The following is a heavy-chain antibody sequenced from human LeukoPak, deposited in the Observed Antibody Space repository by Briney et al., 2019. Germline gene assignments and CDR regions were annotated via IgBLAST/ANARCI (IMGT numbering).Heavy chain of an antibody. CDR3: IWFRVNSHYYYGMDV. CDR2: ISYDGSNK. Sequence: PGRSLRLSCAASGFTSSSYGMHWVRQAPGKGQEWVAVISYDGSNKYYADSVKGRFTISRDNSKNTLYLQMNSLRAEDTAVYYYIWFRVNSHYYYGMDVWGKGTTVTVSS. CDR1: GFTSSSYG. D-gene: IGHD3-10*01. J-gene: IGHJ6*04. V-gene: IGHV3-30*03.